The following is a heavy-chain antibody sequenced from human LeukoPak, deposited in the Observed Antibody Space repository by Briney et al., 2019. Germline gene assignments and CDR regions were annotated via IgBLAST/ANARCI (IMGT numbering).Heavy chain of an antibody. D-gene: IGHD6-13*01. CDR1: GGCISSSTYY. J-gene: IGHJ4*02. Sequence: PSETLSLTCTVSGGCISSSTYYWGWIRQPPGKGLEWIGYIYYSGSGSTNYNPSLKSRVTISVDTSKNQFSLRLNSVTAADTAMYYCARSDTWYNFDYWGQGTLVTVSS. CDR2: IYYSGSGST. V-gene: IGHV4-61*05. CDR3: ARSDTWYNFDY.